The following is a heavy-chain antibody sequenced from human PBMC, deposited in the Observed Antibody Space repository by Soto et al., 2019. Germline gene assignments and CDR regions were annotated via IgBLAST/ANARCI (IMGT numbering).Heavy chain of an antibody. CDR2: ISAYNGNT. CDR1: GYTFTSYG. CDR3: ASSSDVDTAMVSGDGMDV. D-gene: IGHD5-18*01. V-gene: IGHV1-18*01. Sequence: QVQLVQSGAEVKKPGASVKVSCKASGYTFTSYGISWVRQAPGQGLEWMGWISAYNGNTNYAQKLQGRVTMTTDTSTSIAYMELRSLRSDDTAVYYCASSSDVDTAMVSGDGMDVWGQGTTVTVSS. J-gene: IGHJ6*02.